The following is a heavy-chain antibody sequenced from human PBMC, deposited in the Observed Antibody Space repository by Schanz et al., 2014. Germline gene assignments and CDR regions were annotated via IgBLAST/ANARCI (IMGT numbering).Heavy chain of an antibody. D-gene: IGHD3-10*01. V-gene: IGHV3-15*01. CDR3: PADLWFGAVWGVW. CDR2: IKSKTDGGTR. J-gene: IGHJ4*02. Sequence: EVQLVESGGGWVKPGGSLRLSCATSGFKLNNAGMNWVRQAPGKGLQWVARIKSKTDGGTRDYAAPVKGRFTISTDDSKNPVYLQMTTLQTKDTPVYSCPADLWFGAVWGVWWGQGTLVTVSA. CDR1: GFKLNNAG.